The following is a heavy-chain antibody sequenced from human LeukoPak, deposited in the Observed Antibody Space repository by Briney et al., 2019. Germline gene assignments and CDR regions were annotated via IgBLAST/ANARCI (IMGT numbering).Heavy chain of an antibody. J-gene: IGHJ5*02. V-gene: IGHV1-2*02. Sequence: ASVKVSCKASGYTFTGYYMHWVRQAPGQGLEWMGWINPNSGGTNYAQKFQGRVTMTRDTSISTAYMELSRLRSDDTAVYYCAREDGSGSCPLLNWFDPWGQGTLVTVSS. CDR3: AREDGSGSCPLLNWFDP. CDR1: GYTFTGYY. CDR2: INPNSGGT. D-gene: IGHD3-10*01.